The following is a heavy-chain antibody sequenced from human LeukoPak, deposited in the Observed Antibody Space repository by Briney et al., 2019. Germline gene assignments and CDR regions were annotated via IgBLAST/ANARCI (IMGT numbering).Heavy chain of an antibody. J-gene: IGHJ4*02. CDR1: GFTFSSYG. D-gene: IGHD3-22*01. CDR2: ISYDGSNK. V-gene: IGHV3-30*18. CDR3: AKDRGRGKAYYYDSSGPLDY. Sequence: PGGSLRLSCAASGFTFSSYGMHWVRQAPGKGLEWVAVISYDGSNKYYADSVKGRFTISRDNSKNTLYLQMNSLRAEDTAVYYCAKDRGRGKAYYYDSSGPLDYWGQGTLVTVSS.